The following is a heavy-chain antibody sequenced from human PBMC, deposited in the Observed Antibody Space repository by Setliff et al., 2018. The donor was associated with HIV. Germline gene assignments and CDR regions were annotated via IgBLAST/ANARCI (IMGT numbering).Heavy chain of an antibody. Sequence: ASVKVSCKASGHTFSNYDVIWVRRATGQGLEWMGWMNPNSGDTGYSQKFQGRVIMTRDTSISTAYMELSSPTSADTAVYYCASGKGVRGVIITGGLDVWGTGTTVTGSS. CDR2: MNPNSGDT. CDR1: GHTFSNYD. J-gene: IGHJ6*04. V-gene: IGHV1-8*01. CDR3: ASGKGVRGVIITGGLDV. D-gene: IGHD3-10*01.